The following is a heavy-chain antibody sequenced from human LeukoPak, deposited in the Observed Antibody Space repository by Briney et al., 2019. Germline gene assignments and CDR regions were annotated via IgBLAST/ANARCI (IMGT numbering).Heavy chain of an antibody. CDR3: ARDSWSGYWETNWFDP. V-gene: IGHV3-30*02. Sequence: GGSLRLSCAASGFTFSSYGMHWVRQAPGKGLEWVAFIRYDGSNKYYADSVKGRFTISRDNSKNTLYLQMNSLRAEDTAVYYCARDSWSGYWETNWFDPWGQGTLVTVSS. D-gene: IGHD3-3*01. J-gene: IGHJ5*02. CDR2: IRYDGSNK. CDR1: GFTFSSYG.